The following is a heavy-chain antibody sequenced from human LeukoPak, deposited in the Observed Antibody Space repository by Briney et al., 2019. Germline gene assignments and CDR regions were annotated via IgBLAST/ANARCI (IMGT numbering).Heavy chain of an antibody. CDR3: ARDPSHYCGGDCLVDY. D-gene: IGHD2-21*02. V-gene: IGHV3-21*01. Sequence: PGGSLRLSCAASGFTFSSYSMNWVRQAPGKGLEWVSSIISSSSYIYYADSVKSRFNISRDNAKNSLYLQMNSLRAEDTAVYYCARDPSHYCGGDCLVDYWGQGTLVTVSS. CDR1: GFTFSSYS. J-gene: IGHJ4*02. CDR2: IISSSSYI.